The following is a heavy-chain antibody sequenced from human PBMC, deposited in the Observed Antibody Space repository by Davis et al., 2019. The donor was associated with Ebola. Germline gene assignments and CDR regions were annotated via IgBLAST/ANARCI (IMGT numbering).Heavy chain of an antibody. D-gene: IGHD3-3*01. CDR1: GGTFSSYA. V-gene: IGHV1-69*04. CDR3: ARLRITIFGVVIPNWFDP. CDR2: IIPILGIA. Sequence: AASVKVSCKASGGTFSSYAISWVRQAPGQGLEWMGRIIPILGIANYAQKFQGRVTITADKSTSTAYMELSSLRSEDTAVYYCARLRITIFGVVIPNWFDPWGQGTLVTVSS. J-gene: IGHJ5*02.